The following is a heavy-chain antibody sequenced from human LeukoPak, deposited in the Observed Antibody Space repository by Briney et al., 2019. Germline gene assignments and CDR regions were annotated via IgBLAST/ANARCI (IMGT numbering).Heavy chain of an antibody. Sequence: GGSLRLSCAASGFTVGTNSMSWVRQSPGKGLEWVSVIHSGGSTYYADSVNGRFTISRDNSRNTLFLQMNSLRAEDTALYYCASAREYCGSAECDEYFQHWGQGTLVTVSS. J-gene: IGHJ1*01. CDR2: IHSGGST. CDR1: GFTVGTNS. V-gene: IGHV3-53*01. D-gene: IGHD2-21*01. CDR3: ASAREYCGSAECDEYFQH.